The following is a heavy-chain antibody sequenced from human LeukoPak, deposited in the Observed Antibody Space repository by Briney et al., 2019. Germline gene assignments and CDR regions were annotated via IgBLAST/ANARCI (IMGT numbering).Heavy chain of an antibody. CDR2: ISYDGNNQ. V-gene: IGHV3-30*18. CDR1: GLNFTSNG. CDR3: AKDGGDHRNSWFDP. D-gene: IGHD2-21*02. J-gene: IGHJ5*02. Sequence: GGSLRLSCVVSGLNFTSNGMNWVRQAPGKGLEWVAVISYDGNNQYYADSVKGRFTISRDNSKNTLYLQMSSLRVEDTALYYCAKDGGDHRNSWFDPWGQGTLVTVSS.